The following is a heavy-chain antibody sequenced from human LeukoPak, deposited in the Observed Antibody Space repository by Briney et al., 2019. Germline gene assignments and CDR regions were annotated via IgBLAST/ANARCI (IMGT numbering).Heavy chain of an antibody. V-gene: IGHV4-39*07. CDR2: IYYSGGT. Sequence: SETLSLTCTVSGGSISSSSYYWGWIRQPPGKGLEWIGSIYYSGGTYYNPSLKSRVTISVDTSKNQFSLKLSSVTAADTAVYYCARVLVSGYFDYWGQGTLVTVSS. D-gene: IGHD4/OR15-4a*01. CDR1: GGSISSSSYY. J-gene: IGHJ4*02. CDR3: ARVLVSGYFDY.